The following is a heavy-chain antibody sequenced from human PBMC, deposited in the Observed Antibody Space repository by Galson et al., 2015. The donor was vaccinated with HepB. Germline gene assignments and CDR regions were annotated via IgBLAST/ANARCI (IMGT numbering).Heavy chain of an antibody. J-gene: IGHJ6*02. CDR2: ISAYNGNT. Sequence: SVKVSCKASGYTFTSYGISWVRQAPGQGLEWMGWISAYNGNTNYAQKLQGRVTMTTDTSTSTAYMELRSLRSDDTAVYYCARVRGYYDSSGYYFPNSYYGMDVWGQGTTVTVSS. CDR3: ARVRGYYDSSGYYFPNSYYGMDV. V-gene: IGHV1-18*01. D-gene: IGHD3-22*01. CDR1: GYTFTSYG.